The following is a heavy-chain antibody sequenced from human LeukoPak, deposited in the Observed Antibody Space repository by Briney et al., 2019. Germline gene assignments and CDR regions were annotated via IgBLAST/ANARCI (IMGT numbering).Heavy chain of an antibody. CDR1: GFTFSSYA. CDR2: ISSNGGST. Sequence: GGSLRLSCAASGFTFSSYAMHWVRQAPGKGPEYVSAISSNGGSTYYANSVKGRFTISRDNSKNTLYLQMGSLRAEDMAVYYCARGGATEYYFDYWGQGTLVTVSS. J-gene: IGHJ4*02. V-gene: IGHV3-64*01. D-gene: IGHD1-26*01. CDR3: ARGGATEYYFDY.